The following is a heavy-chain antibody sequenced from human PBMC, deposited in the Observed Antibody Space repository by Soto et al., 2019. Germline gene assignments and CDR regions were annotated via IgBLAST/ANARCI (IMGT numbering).Heavy chain of an antibody. J-gene: IGHJ6*02. CDR2: IYYSGSS. CDR1: GGSISSISYY. Sequence: KPSETLSLTFTVSGGSISSISYYWGWIRQPPGKGLELIGSIYYSGSSYYNPSLKSRVTISVDTSKNQFSLKLSSVTAAETAVYYCARHVRDSSRKYSYYGIDXWGQGTTVTV. CDR3: ARHVRDSSRKYSYYGIDX. D-gene: IGHD3-10*02. V-gene: IGHV4-39*01.